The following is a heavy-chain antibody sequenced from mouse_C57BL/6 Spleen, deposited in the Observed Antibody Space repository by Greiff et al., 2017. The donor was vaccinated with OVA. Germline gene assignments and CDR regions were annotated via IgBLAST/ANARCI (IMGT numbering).Heavy chain of an antibody. V-gene: IGHV5-9-1*02. D-gene: IGHD2-4*01. CDR3: TRDYYDYDGAWFAY. Sequence: EVQLVESGEGLVKPGGSLKLSCAASGFTFSSYAMSWVRQTPEKRLEWVAYISSGGDYIYYADTVKGRFTISRDNARNTLYLQMSSLKSEDTAMYYCTRDYYDYDGAWFAYWGQGTLVTVSA. CDR1: GFTFSSYA. CDR2: ISSGGDYI. J-gene: IGHJ3*01.